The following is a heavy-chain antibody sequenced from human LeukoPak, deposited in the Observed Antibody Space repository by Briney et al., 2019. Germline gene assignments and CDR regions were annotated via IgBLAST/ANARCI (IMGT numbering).Heavy chain of an antibody. CDR2: IYYSGSI. V-gene: IGHV4-39*01. CDR3: ASRTAVVPAGFDP. J-gene: IGHJ5*02. CDR1: GGSISSSSYY. Sequence: SQTLSLTCTVSGGSISSSSYYWGWIRQPPGKGLEWIGSIYYSGSIYYNPSHKSRVTISVATSKNKFSLRLSSVTAADTAVYYCASRTAVVPAGFDPWGQGTLVTVSS. D-gene: IGHD2-2*01.